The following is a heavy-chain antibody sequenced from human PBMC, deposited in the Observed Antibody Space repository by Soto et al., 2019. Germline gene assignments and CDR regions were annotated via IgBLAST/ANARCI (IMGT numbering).Heavy chain of an antibody. J-gene: IGHJ4*02. CDR1: GFTFSTYW. CDR3: ARGWPIVGATVDY. D-gene: IGHD1-26*01. CDR2: INSDGSST. V-gene: IGHV3-74*01. Sequence: EVQLVESGGGLVQPGGSLRLSCAASGFTFSTYWMHWVRQAPGKGLVWVSRINSDGSSTNYADSVKGRVTISRDNAKNTLYLQMNSLRAEDTAVYYCARGWPIVGATVDYWGQGTLVTVSS.